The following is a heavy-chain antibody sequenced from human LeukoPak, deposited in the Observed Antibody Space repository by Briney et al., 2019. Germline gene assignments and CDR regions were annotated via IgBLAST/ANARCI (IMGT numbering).Heavy chain of an antibody. D-gene: IGHD4-17*01. J-gene: IGHJ4*02. CDR1: GYTFTSYD. CDR3: AREFRFSTVTTVDY. Sequence: ASVKVSCKASGYTFTSYDINWVRQATGQGLEWMGWMNPNSGNTGYAQKFQGRVTMTRDTSTSTVYMELSSLRSEDTAVYYCAREFRFSTVTTVDYWGQGTLVTVSS. CDR2: MNPNSGNT. V-gene: IGHV1-8*01.